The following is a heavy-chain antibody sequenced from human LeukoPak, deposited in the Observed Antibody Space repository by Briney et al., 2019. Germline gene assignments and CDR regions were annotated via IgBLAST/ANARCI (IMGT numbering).Heavy chain of an antibody. D-gene: IGHD3-10*01. J-gene: IGHJ5*02. CDR3: ARPTDYGSGSYSWFDP. CDR1: GGSYSGYY. Sequence: SETLSLXCAVYGGSYSGYYWSWIRQPPGKGLEWIGEINHSGSTNYNPSLKSRVTISVDTSKNQFSLKLSSVTAADTAVYYCARPTDYGSGSYSWFDPWGQGTLVTVSS. CDR2: INHSGST. V-gene: IGHV4-34*01.